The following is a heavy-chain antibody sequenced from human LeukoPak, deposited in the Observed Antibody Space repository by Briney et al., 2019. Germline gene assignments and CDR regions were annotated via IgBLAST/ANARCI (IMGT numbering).Heavy chain of an antibody. V-gene: IGHV4-59*01. CDR3: ARGSLGRAVMFFDY. CDR1: GGSIRSYY. D-gene: IGHD3-10*01. J-gene: IGHJ4*02. Sequence: SETLSLTCNVSGGSIRSYYWSWIRQPPGKGLEWIGYIYHSGSTNNNPSLKNRLTMSLDTSKNQSSLKLSSVTAADTAVYYCARGSLGRAVMFFDYWGQGTLVTVSS. CDR2: IYHSGST.